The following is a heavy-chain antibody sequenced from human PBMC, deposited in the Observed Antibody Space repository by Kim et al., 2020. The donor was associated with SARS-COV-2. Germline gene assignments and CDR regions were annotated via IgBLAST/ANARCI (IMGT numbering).Heavy chain of an antibody. J-gene: IGHJ6*02. Sequence: GGSLRLSCAASGFTFSSYGMHWVRQAPGKGLEWVAVIWYDGSNKYYADSVKGRFTISRDNSKNTLYLQMNSLRAEDTAVYYCARAFVLLWFGESPGGMDVWGQGPTVTVS. D-gene: IGHD3-10*01. CDR3: ARAFVLLWFGESPGGMDV. CDR1: GFTFSSYG. CDR2: IWYDGSNK. V-gene: IGHV3-33*01.